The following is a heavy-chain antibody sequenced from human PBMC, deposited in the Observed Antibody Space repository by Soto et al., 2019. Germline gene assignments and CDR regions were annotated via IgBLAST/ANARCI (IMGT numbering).Heavy chain of an antibody. CDR3: ARLLTEGATFREDAFDL. D-gene: IGHD3-9*01. V-gene: IGHV1-18*01. J-gene: IGHJ3*01. CDR2: ISTFNGKT. Sequence: QIQFVQSGGDVKTPGASVKVSCTTSRYTFTSHGIAWVRQAPGQGLEWMGWISTFNGKTDYAQKFQGRVTMTADTITSTVHMELRSLRSDDTAVYYCARLLTEGATFREDAFDLWGPGTKVTVSS. CDR1: RYTFTSHG.